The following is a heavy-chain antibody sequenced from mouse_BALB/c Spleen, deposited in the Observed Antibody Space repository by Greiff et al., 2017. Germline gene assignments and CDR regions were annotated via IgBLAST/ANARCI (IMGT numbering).Heavy chain of an antibody. CDR3: ARRNYGSSYDYFDY. CDR1: GFTFSSYA. D-gene: IGHD1-1*01. V-gene: IGHV5-6-5*01. CDR2: ISSGGST. J-gene: IGHJ2*01. Sequence: EVKVEESGGGLVKLGGSLKLSCAASGFTFSSYAMSWVRQTPEKRLEWVASISSGGSTYYPDSVKGRFTISRDNARNILYLQMSSLRSEDTAMYYCARRNYGSSYDYFDYWGQGTTLTVSS.